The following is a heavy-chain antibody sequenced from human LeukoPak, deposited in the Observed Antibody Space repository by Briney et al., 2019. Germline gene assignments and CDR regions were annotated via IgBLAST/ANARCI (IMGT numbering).Heavy chain of an antibody. CDR1: GVSISNYF. D-gene: IGHD2-21*01. Sequence: SETLSLTCNVFGVSISNYFWSWLRQPAGKGLEWIGRFYASGTTYYNPSLRSRVTLSMDTSKNHFSLKLTSVSAADTAVYYCARTHCGGGSCDTFDPWGQGTLVTVSS. J-gene: IGHJ5*02. CDR3: ARTHCGGGSCDTFDP. CDR2: FYASGTT. V-gene: IGHV4-4*07.